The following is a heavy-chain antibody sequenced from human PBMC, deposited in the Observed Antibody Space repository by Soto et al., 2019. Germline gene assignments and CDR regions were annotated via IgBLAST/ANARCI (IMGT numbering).Heavy chain of an antibody. Sequence: GGSLRLSCAVSGFTVSTNYMGWVRQAPGKGLEWVSIIYYGGSTYYADSVKGRFTISRDNSKNTLYLQMNSLRVDDTAIYYCGKERRGSGWSVCNFWGQGTLVTVSS. V-gene: IGHV3-53*01. CDR3: GKERRGSGWSVCNF. J-gene: IGHJ4*02. CDR1: GFTVSTNY. CDR2: IYYGGST. D-gene: IGHD6-19*01.